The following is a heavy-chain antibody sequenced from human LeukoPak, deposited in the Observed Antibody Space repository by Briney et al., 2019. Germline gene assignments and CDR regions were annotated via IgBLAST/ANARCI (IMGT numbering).Heavy chain of an antibody. CDR2: IYYSGST. J-gene: IGHJ3*02. CDR1: GGTISSYY. CDR3: ARVSGDAFDI. V-gene: IGHV4-59*01. Sequence: SETLSLTCPVSGGTISSYYWNWIRQPPGKGLEWIGYIYYSGSTNYNPSLKSRVTISVDTSKNQFSLKLSSVTAADTAVYYCARVSGDAFDIWGQGTMVTVSS.